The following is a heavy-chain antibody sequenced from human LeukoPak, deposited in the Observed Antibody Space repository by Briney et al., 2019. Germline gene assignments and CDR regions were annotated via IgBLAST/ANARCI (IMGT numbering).Heavy chain of an antibody. CDR3: AKDIGSGYYDSGGWFFDY. V-gene: IGHV3-30*02. CDR2: IRYDGSNK. J-gene: IGHJ4*02. CDR1: GFTFSSYG. Sequence: GGSLRLSCAASGFTFSSYGMHWVRQAPGKGLEWVALIRYDGSNKYYADSVKGRFTISRDYSKNTLYLQMNSLRAEDTAVYYCAKDIGSGYYDSGGWFFDYWGQGTLVTVSS. D-gene: IGHD3-22*01.